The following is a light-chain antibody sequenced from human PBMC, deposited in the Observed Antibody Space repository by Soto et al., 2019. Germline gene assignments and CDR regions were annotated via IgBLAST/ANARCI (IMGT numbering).Light chain of an antibody. CDR1: SSNIGNNY. CDR3: GSWDSSLSAYV. J-gene: IGLJ1*01. Sequence: QSALTQPPSVSAAPGQKVTISCSGSSSNIGNNYVSWYQQLPGTAPKLLIYDNNKRPSGIPDRFSGSKSGTSATLGITGFQTGDEADYYCGSWDSSLSAYVFGTGTRSPS. CDR2: DNN. V-gene: IGLV1-51*01.